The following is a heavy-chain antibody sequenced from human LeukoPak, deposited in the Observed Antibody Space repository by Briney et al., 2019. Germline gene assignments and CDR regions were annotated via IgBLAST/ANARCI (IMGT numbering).Heavy chain of an antibody. CDR1: GGSISSSGYY. J-gene: IGHJ4*02. CDR3: ARAIPYYYDSSGQTYYFDY. V-gene: IGHV4-39*01. CDR2: IYYSGST. Sequence: SETLSLTCTVSGGSISSSGYYWGWIRQPPGKGLEWIGSIYYSGSTYYNPSLKSRVTIFVDTSKNQFSLKLSSVTAADTAVYYCARAIPYYYDSSGQTYYFDYWGQGTLVTVSS. D-gene: IGHD3-22*01.